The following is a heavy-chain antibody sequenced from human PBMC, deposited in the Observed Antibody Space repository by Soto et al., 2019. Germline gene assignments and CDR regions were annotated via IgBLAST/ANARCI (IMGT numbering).Heavy chain of an antibody. CDR2: IIPSNGTT. V-gene: IGHV1-69*05. J-gene: IGHJ5*02. CDR1: GGTFSSYS. Sequence: SVKVSCKASGGTFSSYSISWVRQAPGQGLEWMGWIIPSNGTTKYSQKFQGRVTITRDTSASTAYMELSSLRSEDTAVYYCARGSLFNWFDPWGQGTLVTVSS. CDR3: ARGSLFNWFDP.